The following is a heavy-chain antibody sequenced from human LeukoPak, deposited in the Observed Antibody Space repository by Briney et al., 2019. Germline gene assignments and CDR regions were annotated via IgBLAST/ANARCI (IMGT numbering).Heavy chain of an antibody. Sequence: SETLSLTCTVSGGSISSYYWSWIRQPPGKGLEWIAYISDIGSINYNPSLKSRVTISVDTSKNQFSLKLSSVTAADTAVYYCARGRGYCSSTSCYYNWFDPWGQGTLVIVSS. CDR2: ISDIGSI. D-gene: IGHD2-2*01. CDR3: ARGRGYCSSTSCYYNWFDP. J-gene: IGHJ5*02. V-gene: IGHV4-59*12. CDR1: GGSISSYY.